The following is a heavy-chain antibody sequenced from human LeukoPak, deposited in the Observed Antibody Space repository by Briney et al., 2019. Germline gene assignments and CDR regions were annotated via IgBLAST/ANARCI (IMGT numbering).Heavy chain of an antibody. V-gene: IGHV3-23*01. CDR3: AKDRNRGSYYNWFDP. CDR1: GFTFSSYA. CDR2: ISGSGGST. D-gene: IGHD1-26*01. Sequence: GGSLRLSCAASGFTFSSYAMSWVRQAPGKGLEWVSAISGSGGSTYYADSVKGRFTISRDNSKSTLYMQMNSLRDEDTAAYYCAKDRNRGSYYNWFDPWGQGTLVTVSS. J-gene: IGHJ5*02.